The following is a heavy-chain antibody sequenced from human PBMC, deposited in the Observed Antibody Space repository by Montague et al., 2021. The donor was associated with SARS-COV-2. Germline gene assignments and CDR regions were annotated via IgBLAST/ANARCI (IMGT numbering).Heavy chain of an antibody. CDR1: SASFSSSDW. CDR2: ISHGGTT. V-gene: IGHV4-4*02. D-gene: IGHD6-19*01. J-gene: IGHJ4*02. Sequence: SETLSLTCTVSSASFSSSDWWSWVRQPPGKGLDWIGEISHGGTTNYKSSLKSRVTMSIDKSKNQFSLKLTSVTAADTAVYYCAREAKAVSGRLDSWGQGTLATVSS. CDR3: AREAKAVSGRLDS.